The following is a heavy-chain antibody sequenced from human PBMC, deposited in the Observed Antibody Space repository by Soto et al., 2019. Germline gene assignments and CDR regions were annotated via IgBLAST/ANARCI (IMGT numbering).Heavy chain of an antibody. Sequence: SVSLYCEAYGFTYSSYGMHWVRQAPGKGLEWVAVIWYDGSNKYYADSVKGRFTISRDNSKNTLYLQMNSLRAEDTAVYYCARDTLFYDSSGYNGSDYWGQGTLVTVSS. V-gene: IGHV3-33*01. D-gene: IGHD3-22*01. CDR3: ARDTLFYDSSGYNGSDY. CDR1: GFTYSSYG. CDR2: IWYDGSNK. J-gene: IGHJ4*02.